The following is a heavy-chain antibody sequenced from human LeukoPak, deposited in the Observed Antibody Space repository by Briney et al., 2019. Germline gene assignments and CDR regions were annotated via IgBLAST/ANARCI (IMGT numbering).Heavy chain of an antibody. Sequence: QPGGSLRLSCAASGFTFSSYAMSWVRQAPGKGLEWVSAISGSGGSTYYADSVKGRFTISRDNSKNTLYLQMNSLRAEDTAVYYCAKWDYYDFWSGYSIHFDYWGQGTLVTVSS. CDR2: ISGSGGST. J-gene: IGHJ4*02. CDR1: GFTFSSYA. D-gene: IGHD3-3*01. V-gene: IGHV3-23*01. CDR3: AKWDYYDFWSGYSIHFDY.